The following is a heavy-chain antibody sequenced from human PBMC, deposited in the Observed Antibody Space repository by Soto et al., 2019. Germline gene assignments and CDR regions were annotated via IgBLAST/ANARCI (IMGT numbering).Heavy chain of an antibody. Sequence: ASVKVSCKASGYTFTGYYMHWVRQAPGQGLEWMGWINPNSGGTNYAQKFQGRVTMTRDTSISTSYMELSRLRSDDTAVYYCAIDGSGVQRGDFNIWDRGKMVIVSS. CDR2: INPNSGGT. D-gene: IGHD1-1*01. CDR3: AIDGSGVQRGDFNI. CDR1: GYTFTGYY. J-gene: IGHJ3*02. V-gene: IGHV1-2*02.